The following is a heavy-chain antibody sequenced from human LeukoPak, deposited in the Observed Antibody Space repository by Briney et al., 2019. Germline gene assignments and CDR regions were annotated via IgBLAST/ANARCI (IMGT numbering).Heavy chain of an antibody. V-gene: IGHV3-53*01. CDR3: ATVRGPDSSRWYSDY. Sequence: GGSLRLSCAASGFTVRNNHMSWVRQAPGKGLEWVSAIDSRDNTYHADSVKGRFTISRDNSKSTLYLQMNSLRVEDTAVYYCATVRGPDSSRWYSDYWGQGTLVTVSS. CDR2: IDSRDNT. J-gene: IGHJ4*02. D-gene: IGHD6-13*01. CDR1: GFTVRNNH.